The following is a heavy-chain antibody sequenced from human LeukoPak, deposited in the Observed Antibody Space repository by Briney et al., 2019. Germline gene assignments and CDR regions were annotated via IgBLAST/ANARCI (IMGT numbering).Heavy chain of an antibody. D-gene: IGHD3-22*01. CDR2: INPNSGGT. CDR3: ARVPIRRHYESTGYYYEDP. CDR1: GYTFTGYY. Sequence: ASVRVSCKASGYTFTGYYMHWVRQAPGQGLEWMGWINPNSGGTNYAQKFQGRVTMTRDTSISTAYMELSRLRSDDTAVYYCARVPIRRHYESTGYYYEDPWGQGTLVTVSS. J-gene: IGHJ5*02. V-gene: IGHV1-2*02.